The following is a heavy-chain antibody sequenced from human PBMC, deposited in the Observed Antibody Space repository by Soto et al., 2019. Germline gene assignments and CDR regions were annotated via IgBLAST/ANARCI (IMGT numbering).Heavy chain of an antibody. CDR2: ISSTGNTI. CDR3: AKMSSENYYDPVFS. CDR1: GFTFSDYY. V-gene: IGHV3-11*01. J-gene: IGHJ4*02. Sequence: QVQLVESGGGLVKTSGSLRIACAASGFTFSDYYMSWVRQAPGKGLEWVSYISSTGNTIYYADSVKGRFTISRDNAKNSLYLQMNSLRAEATALYFCAKMSSENYYDPVFSWGKGTLVTVS. D-gene: IGHD3-22*01.